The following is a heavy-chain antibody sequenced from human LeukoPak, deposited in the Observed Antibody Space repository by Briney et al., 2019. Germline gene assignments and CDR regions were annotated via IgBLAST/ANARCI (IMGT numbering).Heavy chain of an antibody. CDR3: AGRLETGGRPYHFDY. CDR1: GDSVTSNSAA. J-gene: IGHJ4*01. CDR2: TYYRTKWYN. Sequence: SQTLSLTCAISGDSVTSNSAAWNWIRQSPSRGLEWLGRTYYRTKWYNDYAVSVKSRITINPYTSKNQFSLQLNSVTPEDTAVYYCAGRLETGGRPYHFDYWGQGTLVTVSS. V-gene: IGHV6-1*01. D-gene: IGHD1-26*01.